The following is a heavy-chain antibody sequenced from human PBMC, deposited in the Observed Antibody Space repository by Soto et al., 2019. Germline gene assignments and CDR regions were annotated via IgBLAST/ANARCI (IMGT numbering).Heavy chain of an antibody. Sequence: PSETLSLTCTVSGGSISSSSYYWGWIRQPPGKGLEWIGSIYYSGSTYYNPSLKSRVTISVDTSKNQFSLKLSSVTAADTAVYYCARHCEWLVRGCLDYWGQGTLVTVS. V-gene: IGHV4-39*01. CDR3: ARHCEWLVRGCLDY. CDR2: IYYSGST. D-gene: IGHD6-19*01. CDR1: GGSISSSSYY. J-gene: IGHJ4*02.